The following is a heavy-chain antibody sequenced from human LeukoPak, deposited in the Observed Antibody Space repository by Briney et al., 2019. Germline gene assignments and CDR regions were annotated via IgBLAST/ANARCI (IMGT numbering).Heavy chain of an antibody. J-gene: IGHJ6*02. CDR3: ARGGAVGNSPYSMDV. V-gene: IGHV5-51*01. Sequence: GESLKISCKGSGYTFTNHWIAWVRQMPGKGLAWMGIIFPDDSDTRYSPSFEGQVTISAAKSIGTAYLQWSSLEASDTATYYCARGGAVGNSPYSMDVWGQGTRVTVSS. CDR2: IFPDDSDT. D-gene: IGHD1-26*01. CDR1: GYTFTNHW.